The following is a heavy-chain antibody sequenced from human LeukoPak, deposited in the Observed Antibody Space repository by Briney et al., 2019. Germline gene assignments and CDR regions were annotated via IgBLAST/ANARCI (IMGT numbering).Heavy chain of an antibody. V-gene: IGHV3-73*01. CDR1: GFTFGSYW. Sequence: GGSLRLSCAASGFTFGSYWMTWVRQASGKGLEWVGRIRSKANSYATTDVASVRGRFSISRDDSKNTAYLQMNSLKTEDTAVYYCTRPSYDSSVSGVVYWGQGTLVTVSS. D-gene: IGHD3-22*01. CDR2: IRSKANSYAT. CDR3: TRPSYDSSVSGVVY. J-gene: IGHJ4*02.